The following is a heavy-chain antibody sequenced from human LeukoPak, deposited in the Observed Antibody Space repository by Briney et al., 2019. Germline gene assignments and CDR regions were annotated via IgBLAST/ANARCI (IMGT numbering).Heavy chain of an antibody. V-gene: IGHV3-53*01. J-gene: IGHJ4*02. CDR3: ARDSLYCGGDCYGH. CDR2: IYSGGST. D-gene: IGHD2-21*02. CDR1: GFTISSNY. Sequence: GGSLRLSCAASGFTISSNYVSWVRQAPGKGLEWVSVIYSGGSTYYADSVKGRFTISRDNSKNTRYLQMNSLRADDTAVYYCARDSLYCGGDCYGHWGQGTLVTVSS.